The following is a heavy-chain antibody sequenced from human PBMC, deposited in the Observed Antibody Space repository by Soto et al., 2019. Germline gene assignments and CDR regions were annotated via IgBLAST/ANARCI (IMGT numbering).Heavy chain of an antibody. J-gene: IGHJ5*02. V-gene: IGHV4-31*03. CDR3: ARDAAPVTEYCTAGDCPNWFDP. D-gene: IGHD2-8*02. CDR2: IYYSGNT. CDR1: GGSISRGGYY. Sequence: SETLSLTCTVSGGSISRGGYYWSWIRQHPGKGLEWIGYIYYSGNTYYNPSLKSRVTISVDTSKNQFSLKLSSVTAADTAVYYCARDAAPVTEYCTAGDCPNWFDPWGQGTLVTVSS.